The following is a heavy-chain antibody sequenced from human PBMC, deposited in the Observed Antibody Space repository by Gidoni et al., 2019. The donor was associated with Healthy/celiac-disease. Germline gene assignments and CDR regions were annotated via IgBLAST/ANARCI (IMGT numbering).Heavy chain of an antibody. V-gene: IGHV1-69*02. J-gene: IGHJ4*02. CDR3: AWGGITGTTGN. CDR1: GGTFSSYT. CDR2: IIPILGIA. Sequence: QVQLVQSGAEVQKPGSSVNVSCKASGGTFSSYTLSWVRQAPGQGLEWMGRIIPILGIANYAQKFQGRVTSTADKSTSTDYMELSSLRSEDTAVYYCAWGGITGTTGNWGQGTLVTVSS. D-gene: IGHD1-7*01.